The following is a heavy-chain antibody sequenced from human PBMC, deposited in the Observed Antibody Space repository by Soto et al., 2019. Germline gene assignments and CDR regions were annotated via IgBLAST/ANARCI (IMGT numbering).Heavy chain of an antibody. D-gene: IGHD3-10*01. CDR1: GGSISSGGYY. CDR3: ARWSEVRGVIIYFDY. Sequence: QVQLQESGPGLVKPSQTLSLTCTVSGGSISSGGYYWSWIRQHPGKGLEWIGYIYYSGSTYYNPSLKSRVTISVDTSKNQFSLKLSSVIAADTAVYCCARWSEVRGVIIYFDYWGQGILVTVSS. V-gene: IGHV4-31*03. CDR2: IYYSGST. J-gene: IGHJ4*02.